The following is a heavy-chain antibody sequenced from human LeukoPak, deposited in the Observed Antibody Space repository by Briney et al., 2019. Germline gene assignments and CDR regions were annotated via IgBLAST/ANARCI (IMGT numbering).Heavy chain of an antibody. Sequence: PGGSLRLFCAASGFTFNSYAMTWVRQAPGKGLEWVSTFSGSGGSTYYADSVKGRFTISRDNSKNTLFLQMNSLRAEDTAIYYCAKSGGVRFDPWGQGTLVTVSS. CDR1: GFTFNSYA. CDR3: AKSGGVRFDP. CDR2: FSGSGGST. D-gene: IGHD3-16*01. J-gene: IGHJ5*02. V-gene: IGHV3-23*01.